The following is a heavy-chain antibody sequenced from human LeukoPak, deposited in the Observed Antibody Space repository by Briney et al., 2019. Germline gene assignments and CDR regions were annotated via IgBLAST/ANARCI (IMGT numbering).Heavy chain of an antibody. J-gene: IGHJ3*02. D-gene: IGHD3-22*01. CDR3: ARDTVYYYDSSGYYDGYAFDI. CDR1: GDTFSDYT. CDR2: VMPFLDVA. Sequence: GASVKVSCKVSGDTFSDYTIGWVRQAPGQGLEWMGRVMPFLDVANYAQKFQGRVTITADKSTSTAYMELNRLTSEDTAVYYCARDTVYYYDSSGYYDGYAFDIWGQGTMVTISS. V-gene: IGHV1-69*04.